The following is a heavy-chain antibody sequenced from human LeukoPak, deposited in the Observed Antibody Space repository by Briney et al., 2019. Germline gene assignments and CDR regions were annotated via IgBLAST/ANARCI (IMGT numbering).Heavy chain of an antibody. V-gene: IGHV1-24*01. J-gene: IGHJ6*02. Sequence: ASVKVSCKVSGYTLTELSMHWVRQAPGKGLEWMGGFDPEDGETIYAQKFQGRVTMTEDTSTDTAYMELSSLRSEDTAVYYCATVPRGYYDSSGYPYGMDVWGQGTTVTVSS. D-gene: IGHD3-22*01. CDR2: FDPEDGET. CDR3: ATVPRGYYDSSGYPYGMDV. CDR1: GYTLTELS.